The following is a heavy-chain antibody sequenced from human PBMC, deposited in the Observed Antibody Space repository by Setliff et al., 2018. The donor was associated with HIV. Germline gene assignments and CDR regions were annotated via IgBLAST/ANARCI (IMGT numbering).Heavy chain of an antibody. CDR1: GASITTNSYY. CDR3: ARFVLAWFDFSTGAVEVTDPYAFDF. D-gene: IGHD2-21*02. V-gene: IGHV4-39*01. Sequence: PSETLSLTCAVSGASITTNSYYWGWIRQTPEKGLEWIGDFYYSGTTYYNPSLKSRATISVDTSQNQFSRGLSSVTAADTAVYHCARFVLAWFDFSTGAVEVTDPYAFDFWGQGSLVTVSS. J-gene: IGHJ4*02. CDR2: FYYSGTT.